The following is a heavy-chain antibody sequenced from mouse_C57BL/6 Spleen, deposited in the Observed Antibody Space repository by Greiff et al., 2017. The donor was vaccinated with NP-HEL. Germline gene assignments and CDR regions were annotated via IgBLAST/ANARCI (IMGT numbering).Heavy chain of an antibody. D-gene: IGHD1-1*01. V-gene: IGHV1-42*01. Sequence: VQLQQSGPELVKPGASVKISCKASGYSFTGYYMNWVKQSPEKSLEWIGEINPSTGGTTYNQKFKAKATLTVDKSSSTAYMQLKSLTSEDSAVYYCARSIYYYGSSYAMDYWGQGTSVTVSS. CDR3: ARSIYYYGSSYAMDY. CDR1: GYSFTGYY. J-gene: IGHJ4*01. CDR2: INPSTGGT.